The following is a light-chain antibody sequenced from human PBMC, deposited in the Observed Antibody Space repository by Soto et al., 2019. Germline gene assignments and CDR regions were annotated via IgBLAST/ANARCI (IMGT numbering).Light chain of an antibody. J-gene: IGKJ5*01. V-gene: IGKV3-20*01. CDR2: DAS. CDR3: QQYGSSPRT. Sequence: ESGLTQSPATLSLSPGERATLSCRASQSVSSYLAWYQQKPGQAPRLLIYDASNRATGIPARFSGSGSGTDFTLTISRLEPEDFAVYYCQQYGSSPRTFGQGTRLEN. CDR1: QSVSSY.